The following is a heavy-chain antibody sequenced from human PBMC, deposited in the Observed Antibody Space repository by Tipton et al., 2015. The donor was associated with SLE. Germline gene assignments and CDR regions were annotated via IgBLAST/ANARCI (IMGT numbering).Heavy chain of an antibody. CDR1: GFTFSSYS. Sequence: GSLRLSCAASGFTFSSYSMNWVRQAPGKGLEWVSYISSSSSTIYYADSVKGRFTIPRDNAKNSLYLQMNSLRAEDTAVYYCAKAGGIAARGAFDIWGQGTMVTASS. V-gene: IGHV3-48*01. CDR3: AKAGGIAARGAFDI. D-gene: IGHD6-13*01. CDR2: ISSSSSTI. J-gene: IGHJ3*02.